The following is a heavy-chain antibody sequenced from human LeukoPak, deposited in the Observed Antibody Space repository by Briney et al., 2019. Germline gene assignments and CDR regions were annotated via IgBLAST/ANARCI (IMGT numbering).Heavy chain of an antibody. CDR1: GGSISSYY. CDR2: IYTSGST. J-gene: IGHJ6*02. CDR3: ASSQLAGPPYYYGMDV. Sequence: SETLSLTCTVSGGSISSYYWSWIRQPAGKGLEWIGRIYTSGSTNYNPSLKSRVTMSVDTSKNQFSLKLSSVTAADTAVYYCASSQLAGPPYYYGMDVWGQGTTDTVSS. D-gene: IGHD6-13*01. V-gene: IGHV4-4*07.